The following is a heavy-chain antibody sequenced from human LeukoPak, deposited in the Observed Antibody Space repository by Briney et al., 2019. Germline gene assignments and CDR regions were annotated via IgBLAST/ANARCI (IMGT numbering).Heavy chain of an antibody. Sequence: SETLSLTCTVSGGSISTYYWSWIRQPPGKGLEWIGYIYYTGSTSYNPSLKSRVTMSLDASKNQFSLELNSVTPADTAVYYCARVGYYDSSGYLDYWGQGALVTVSS. J-gene: IGHJ4*02. CDR1: GGSISTYY. CDR2: IYYTGST. D-gene: IGHD3-22*01. V-gene: IGHV4-59*01. CDR3: ARVGYYDSSGYLDY.